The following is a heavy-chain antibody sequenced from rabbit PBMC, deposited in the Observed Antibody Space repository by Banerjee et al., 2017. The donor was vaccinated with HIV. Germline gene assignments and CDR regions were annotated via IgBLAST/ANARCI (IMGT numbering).Heavy chain of an antibody. CDR1: GIDFSSYYY. Sequence: QEQLVESGGGLVQPGGSLTLSCKASGIDFSSYYYMCWVRQAPGKGLEWIGYISTGDGSTYYASWVNGRFPISSHNAQNTLYLQLNSLTAADTATYFCARDLAGVIGWNFDLWGQGTLVTVS. J-gene: IGHJ4*01. CDR3: ARDLAGVIGWNFDL. V-gene: IGHV1S43*01. CDR2: ISTGDGST. D-gene: IGHD4-1*01.